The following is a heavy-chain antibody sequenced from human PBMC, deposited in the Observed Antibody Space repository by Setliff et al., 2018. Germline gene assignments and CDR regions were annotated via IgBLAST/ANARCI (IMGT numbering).Heavy chain of an antibody. D-gene: IGHD1-26*01. J-gene: IGHJ3*02. CDR1: GGSISSSSYY. CDR2: IYYSGST. CDR3: ARRIRSGSYWSGAFDI. Sequence: PSETLSLTCTVSGGSISSSSYYWGWIRQPPGKGLEWIGSIYYSGSTYYNPSLKIRVTISVDTSKNQFSLKLSSVTAADTAVYYCARRIRSGSYWSGAFDIWGQGTMVTVSS. V-gene: IGHV4-39*01.